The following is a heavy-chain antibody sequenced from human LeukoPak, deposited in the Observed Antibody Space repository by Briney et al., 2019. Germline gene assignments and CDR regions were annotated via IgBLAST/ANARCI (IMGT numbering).Heavy chain of an antibody. CDR3: ARVVCSSTSCYNVNWFDP. CDR2: ISYDGSNK. Sequence: RPGGSLRLSCAASGFTFSSYAMHWVRQAPGKGLGWVAVISYDGSNKYYADSVKGRFTISRDNSKNTLYLQMNSLRAEDTAVYYCARVVCSSTSCYNVNWFDPWGQGTLVTVSS. CDR1: GFTFSSYA. D-gene: IGHD2-2*02. J-gene: IGHJ5*02. V-gene: IGHV3-30-3*01.